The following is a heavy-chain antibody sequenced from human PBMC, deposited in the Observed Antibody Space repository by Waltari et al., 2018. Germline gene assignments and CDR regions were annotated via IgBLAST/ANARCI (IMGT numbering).Heavy chain of an antibody. Sequence: QVQLQQWGAGLLKPSETLSLTCAVYGGSFSGYYWSWIRQPPGKGLEWIGEINHRRGTNYNPSLKSRVTISVETSKNQFSLKLSSVTAAGTAVYYCARGAGGSSSWYPYWGQGTLVTVSS. V-gene: IGHV4-34*01. J-gene: IGHJ4*02. CDR1: GGSFSGYY. CDR2: INHRRGT. CDR3: ARGAGGSSSWYPY. D-gene: IGHD6-13*01.